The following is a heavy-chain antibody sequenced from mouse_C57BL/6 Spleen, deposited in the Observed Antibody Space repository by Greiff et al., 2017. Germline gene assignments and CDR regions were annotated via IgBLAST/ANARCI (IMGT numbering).Heavy chain of an antibody. CDR3: ARWDYGSSYWYFDV. CDR2: INPSNGGT. CDR1: GYTFTSFW. V-gene: IGHV1-53*01. D-gene: IGHD1-1*01. J-gene: IGHJ1*03. Sequence: QVQLQQPGTELVKPGASVKLSCKASGYTFTSFWMHWVKQRPGPGLEWIGNINPSNGGTNYNEKFKSKATLTVDKSSSTAYMQLSSLTSEDSAVYYCARWDYGSSYWYFDVWGTGTTVTVSS.